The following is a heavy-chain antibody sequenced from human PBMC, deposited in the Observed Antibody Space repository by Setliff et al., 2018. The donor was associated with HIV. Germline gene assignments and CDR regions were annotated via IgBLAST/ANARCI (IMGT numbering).Heavy chain of an antibody. CDR3: ARAWAPTGRRPYFFDY. Sequence: QPGGSLRLSCAASGLTVSSNYMSWVRQAPGKGLEWVSVIYSAGSIFYADSVKGRFTISRDIFKNTLYLQMDSLRAEDTAVYYCARAWAPTGRRPYFFDYWGQGTLVTVSS. CDR2: IYSAGSI. CDR1: GLTVSSNY. D-gene: IGHD1-26*01. V-gene: IGHV3-66*01. J-gene: IGHJ4*02.